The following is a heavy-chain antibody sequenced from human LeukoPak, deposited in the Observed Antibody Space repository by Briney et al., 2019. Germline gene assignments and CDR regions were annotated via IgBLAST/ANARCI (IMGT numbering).Heavy chain of an antibody. CDR1: GFTFSTYG. V-gene: IGHV3-30*03. J-gene: IGHJ4*02. CDR2: VSYDGSNK. Sequence: GGSLRLSCAVSGFTFSTYGMHWVRQAPGKGLEWVAVVSYDGSNKYHADSVKGRFTISRDNSKNTLYLQMNSLRAEDTAVYYCARDATSLEKQGVFDYWGQGTLVTVSS. D-gene: IGHD3-16*01. CDR3: ARDATSLEKQGVFDY.